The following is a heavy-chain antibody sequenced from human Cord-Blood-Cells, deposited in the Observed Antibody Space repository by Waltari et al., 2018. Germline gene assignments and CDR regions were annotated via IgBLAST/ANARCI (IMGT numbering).Heavy chain of an antibody. CDR2: INPNRGGT. J-gene: IGHJ3*02. CDR3: ARYSYGHNDAFDI. V-gene: IGHV1-2*02. Sequence: QVQLVQSGAEVKKPGASVKVSCKASGYTFTGYYMHWVRQAPGQGLEWMGWINPNRGGTNYAQKFQCRVTMTRDTSISTAYMELSRLRSDDTAVYYCARYSYGHNDAFDIWGQVTMVTVSS. D-gene: IGHD5-18*01. CDR1: GYTFTGYY.